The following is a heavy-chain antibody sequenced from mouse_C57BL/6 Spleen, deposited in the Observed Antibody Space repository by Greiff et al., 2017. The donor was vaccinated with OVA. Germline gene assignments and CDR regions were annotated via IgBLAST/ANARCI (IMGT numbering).Heavy chain of an antibody. V-gene: IGHV5-17*03. CDR3: ARQMIYYDYDAGAWFAY. D-gene: IGHD2-4*01. J-gene: IGHJ3*01. CDR1: GFTFSDYG. CDR2: ISSGSSTI. Sequence: EVQLVESGGGLVKPGGSLKLSCAASGFTFSDYGMHWVRQAPEKGLEWVAYISSGSSTIYYADTVKGRFTISRDNAKNTLYLQMSSLKSEDTAMYYCARQMIYYDYDAGAWFAYWGQGTLVTVSA.